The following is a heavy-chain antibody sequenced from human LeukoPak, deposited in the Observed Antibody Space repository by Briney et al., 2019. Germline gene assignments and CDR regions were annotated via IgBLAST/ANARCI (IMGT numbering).Heavy chain of an antibody. CDR2: ISSSGSTI. CDR1: GFTFSSHE. CDR3: ARGGVLRFLEWSAPFDY. J-gene: IGHJ4*02. V-gene: IGHV3-48*03. Sequence: GGSLRLSCAASGFTFSSHEMNWVRQAPGKGLQWVSYISSSGSTIYYADSVKGRFTISRDNAKNSLYLQMNSLRAEDTAVYYCARGGVLRFLEWSAPFDYSGQGTLVTVSS. D-gene: IGHD3-3*01.